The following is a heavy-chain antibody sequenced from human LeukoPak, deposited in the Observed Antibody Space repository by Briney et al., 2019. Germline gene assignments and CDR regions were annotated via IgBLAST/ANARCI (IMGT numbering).Heavy chain of an antibody. J-gene: IGHJ4*02. CDR1: GYTVTGYY. CDR3: ATDYGDLGSFDY. V-gene: IGHV1-3*01. Sequence: ASVKVSCKASGYTVTGYYMHWVRQAPGQRLEWMGWINAGNGNTKYSQKFQGRVTITRDTSASTAYMELSSLRSEDTAVYYCATDYGDLGSFDYWGQGTLVTVSS. CDR2: INAGNGNT. D-gene: IGHD4-17*01.